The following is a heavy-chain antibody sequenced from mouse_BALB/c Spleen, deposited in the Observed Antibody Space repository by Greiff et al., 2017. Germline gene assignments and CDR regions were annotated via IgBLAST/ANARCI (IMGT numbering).Heavy chain of an antibody. V-gene: IGHV1-9*01. Sequence: VQLKQSGAELVKPGASVKISCKATGYTFSSYWMEWVKQRPGHGLEWIGEILPGSGGTNYNEKFKGKATFTADTSSNTAYMQLSSLTSEDSAVYYCARNRGGYYWFAYWGQGTLVTVSA. CDR3: ARNRGGYYWFAY. J-gene: IGHJ3*01. CDR1: GYTFSSYW. D-gene: IGHD2-3*01. CDR2: ILPGSGGT.